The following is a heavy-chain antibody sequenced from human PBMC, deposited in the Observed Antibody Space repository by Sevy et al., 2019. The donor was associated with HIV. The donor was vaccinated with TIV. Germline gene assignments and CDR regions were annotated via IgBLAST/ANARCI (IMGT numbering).Heavy chain of an antibody. V-gene: IGHV3-66*01. D-gene: IGHD5-18*01. Sequence: GGSLRLSCAASGFTVNSNYMTWVRQAPGKGLEGVSGIHSDDTTYHADSVKQRFTISRDNFKNTLYLHMSSLRADDTAVYYCARGKSGYGYALNYWGQGTLVTVSS. CDR1: GFTVNSNY. J-gene: IGHJ4*02. CDR3: ARGKSGYGYALNY. CDR2: IHSDDTT.